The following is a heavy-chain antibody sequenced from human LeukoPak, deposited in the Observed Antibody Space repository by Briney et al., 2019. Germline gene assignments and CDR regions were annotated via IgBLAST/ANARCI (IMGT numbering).Heavy chain of an antibody. CDR2: INPSGGST. D-gene: IGHD3-22*01. CDR3: ARAYYESSAYRHAVYFDY. CDR1: GYAFSTYY. Sequence: GASVKVSCKASGYAFSTYYIHWVRQAPGQGLEWMGIINPSGGSTTYAQQLQGRVTMTRDTSTSTVYMELSILRSEDTAVYYCARAYYESSAYRHAVYFDYWGQGTLVTVSS. J-gene: IGHJ4*02. V-gene: IGHV1-46*04.